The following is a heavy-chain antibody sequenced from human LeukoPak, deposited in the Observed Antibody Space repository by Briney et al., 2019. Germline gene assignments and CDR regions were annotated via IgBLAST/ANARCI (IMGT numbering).Heavy chain of an antibody. CDR3: ARDRQQRGPGNWLDP. V-gene: IGHV1-2*02. CDR2: INPNSGGT. D-gene: IGHD6-13*01. Sequence: ASVKVSCKASGYTFTGYYMHWVRQAPGQGLEWMGWINPNSGGTNYAQKFQGRVTMTRDTSISTAYMELSRLRSDDTAVYYCARDRQQRGPGNWLDPWGPGTLVTVSS. CDR1: GYTFTGYY. J-gene: IGHJ5*02.